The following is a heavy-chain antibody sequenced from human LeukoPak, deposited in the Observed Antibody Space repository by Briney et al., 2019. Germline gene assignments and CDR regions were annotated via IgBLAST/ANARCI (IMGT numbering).Heavy chain of an antibody. CDR2: IIPIFGTA. V-gene: IGHV1-69*05. CDR1: GGTFSSYA. D-gene: IGHD5-18*01. J-gene: IGHJ4*02. CDR3: ARDRGYSYGYLDY. Sequence: PVKVSCKASGGTFSSYAISWVRQAPGQGLEWMGGIIPIFGTANYAQKFQGRVTITTDESTSTAYMELSSLRSEDTAVYYCARDRGYSYGYLDYWGQGTLVTVSS.